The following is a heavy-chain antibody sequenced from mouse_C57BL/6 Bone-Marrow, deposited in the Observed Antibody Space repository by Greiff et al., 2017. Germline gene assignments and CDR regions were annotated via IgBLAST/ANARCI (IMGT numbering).Heavy chain of an antibody. Sequence: VVRPGTSVKLSCKASGYTFTSYWMHWVKQRPGQGLEWIGVIDPSDSYTNYNQKFKGKATLTVDTSSSTAYMQLSSLTSEDSAVYYCARFPITTVPDYWGQGTTLTVSS. D-gene: IGHD1-1*01. CDR2: IDPSDSYT. V-gene: IGHV1-59*01. CDR3: ARFPITTVPDY. CDR1: GYTFTSYW. J-gene: IGHJ2*01.